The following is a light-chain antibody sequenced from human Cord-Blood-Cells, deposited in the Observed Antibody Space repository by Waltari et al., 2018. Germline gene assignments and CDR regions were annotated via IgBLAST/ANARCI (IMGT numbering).Light chain of an antibody. Sequence: SSELTQDPAVSVALGQTVRITCQGDSLRSYYASWYQQKPGQDPVIVIYGKNNRPSGIPDRFSGASSGDTASLTITGAQAEYEADYYCDSRDSSGNHVVFGGWTKLTVL. J-gene: IGLJ2*01. V-gene: IGLV3-19*01. CDR1: SLRSYY. CDR2: GKN. CDR3: DSRDSSGNHVV.